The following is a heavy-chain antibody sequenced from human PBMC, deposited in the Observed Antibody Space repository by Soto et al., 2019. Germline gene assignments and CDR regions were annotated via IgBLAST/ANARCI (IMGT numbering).Heavy chain of an antibody. J-gene: IGHJ6*02. CDR3: ASPPVWSSRGMDV. D-gene: IGHD3-3*01. CDR1: GFTFSDYS. CDR2: ISSSGSTI. V-gene: IGHV3-11*01. Sequence: QVQLVESGGGLVQPGGSLRLSCAASGFTFSDYSMSWIRQAPGKGLEWVSYISSSGSTIYYADSVKGRFTISRDNAKNSLYLQMNSLRAEDTAVDYCASPPVWSSRGMDVWGQGTTVTVSS.